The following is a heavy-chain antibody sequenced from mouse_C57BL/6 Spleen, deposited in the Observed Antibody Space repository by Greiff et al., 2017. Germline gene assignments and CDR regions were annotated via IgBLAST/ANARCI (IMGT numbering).Heavy chain of an antibody. J-gene: IGHJ2*01. V-gene: IGHV1-50*01. CDR1: GYTFTSYW. CDR2: IDPSDSYT. CDR3: ARIRDGNFPVDY. D-gene: IGHD2-1*01. Sequence: VQLQQPGAELVKPGASVKLSCKASGYTFTSYWMQWVKQRPGQGLEWIGEIDPSDSYTNYNQKFKGKATLTVDTSSSTAYMQLSSLTSEDSAVYYCARIRDGNFPVDYWGQGTTLTVSS.